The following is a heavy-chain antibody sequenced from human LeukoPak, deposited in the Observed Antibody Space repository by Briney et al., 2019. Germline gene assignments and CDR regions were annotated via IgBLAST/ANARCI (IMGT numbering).Heavy chain of an antibody. CDR1: GGSISSDY. J-gene: IGHJ6*03. Sequence: SETLSLTCTVSGGSISSDYWSWIRQPPGKRLEWIGYMYDSGRTEYNPSLKSRVTISVDMSKNQFSLNLSSVTAADTAVYYCARGGQNTWSDGGYYIDVWGKGTTVTISS. CDR2: MYDSGRT. V-gene: IGHV4-59*12. D-gene: IGHD2/OR15-2a*01. CDR3: ARGGQNTWSDGGYYIDV.